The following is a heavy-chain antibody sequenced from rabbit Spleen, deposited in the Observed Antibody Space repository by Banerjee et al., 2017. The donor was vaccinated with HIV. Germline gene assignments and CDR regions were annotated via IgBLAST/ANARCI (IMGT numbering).Heavy chain of an antibody. CDR1: GFDFSSYY. V-gene: IGHV1S7*01. J-gene: IGHJ4*01. Sequence: QSLEESGGGLVQPEGSLALTCKASGFDFSSYYMSWVRQAPGKGLEWIGYIDPVFGITYYASWVNGRFTISSHNAQNTLYLQLNSLTAADTATYFCVREVAVKFNLWGPGTLVTVS. D-gene: IGHD4-1*01. CDR2: IDPVFGIT. CDR3: VREVAVKFNL.